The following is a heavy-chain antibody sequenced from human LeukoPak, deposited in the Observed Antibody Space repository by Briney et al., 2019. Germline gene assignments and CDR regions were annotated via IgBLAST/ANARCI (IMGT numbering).Heavy chain of an antibody. CDR2: IWYDGSNK. Sequence: GGSLRLSCAASGFTFSSYWMSWVRQAPGKGLEWVAVIWYDGSNKYYADSVKGRFTISRDNSKNTLYLQMNSLRAEDTAVYYCARDTVEVTRGVVNNWFDPWGQGTLVTVSS. V-gene: IGHV3-33*08. J-gene: IGHJ5*02. CDR3: ARDTVEVTRGVVNNWFDP. CDR1: GFTFSSYW. D-gene: IGHD3-10*01.